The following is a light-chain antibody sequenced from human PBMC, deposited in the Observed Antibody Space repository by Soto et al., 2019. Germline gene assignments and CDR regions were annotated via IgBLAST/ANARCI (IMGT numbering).Light chain of an antibody. Sequence: QSALTQPASVSGSPGQSITISCTGTSSDVGSYNLVSWYQQHQGKAPKLMIYEVSKRPSGVSNRFSGSKSGHTGSLTISGLQAEDEADYYCCSYAGSSTFKVFGGGTKLTVL. V-gene: IGLV2-23*02. CDR2: EVS. CDR1: SSDVGSYNL. J-gene: IGLJ2*01. CDR3: CSYAGSSTFKV.